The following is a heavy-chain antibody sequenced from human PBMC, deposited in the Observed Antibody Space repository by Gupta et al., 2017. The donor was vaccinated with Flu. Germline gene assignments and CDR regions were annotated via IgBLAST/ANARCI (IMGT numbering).Heavy chain of an antibody. D-gene: IGHD3-22*01. CDR2: MNPKKGAT. CDR3: AKAMNDPDPSDQYIRPIES. J-gene: IGHJ1*01. V-gene: IGHV1-2*02. Sequence: HGLRQAPGQGFEGMGYMNPKKGATHAAQSFRNRFTMTRDTSINTAYMELTSLRSDDTAVYYCAKAMNDPDPSDQYIRPIESWGQGTLVTASS.